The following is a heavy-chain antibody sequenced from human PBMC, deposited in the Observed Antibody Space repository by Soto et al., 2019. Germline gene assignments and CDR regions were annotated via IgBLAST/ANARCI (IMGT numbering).Heavy chain of an antibody. J-gene: IGHJ6*02. V-gene: IGHV1-69*01. Sequence: QVQLVQSGAEVKKPGSSVKVSCKASGGTFSSYAISWVRQAPGQGLEWMGGIIPIFGTANYAQKFQGRVTITADETTRTAYMELSSLRSEDTDVYYCARGSGYDREYYYYYGMDVWGQGTTVTVSS. CDR3: ARGSGYDREYYYYYGMDV. CDR1: GGTFSSYA. CDR2: IIPIFGTA. D-gene: IGHD5-12*01.